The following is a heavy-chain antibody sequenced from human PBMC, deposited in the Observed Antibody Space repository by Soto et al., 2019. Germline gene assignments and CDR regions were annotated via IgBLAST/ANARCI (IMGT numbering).Heavy chain of an antibody. CDR1: GFTFSSYS. V-gene: IGHV3-48*02. Sequence: GGSLRLSCAASGFTFSSYSMNWVRQAPGKGLEWVSYISSSSSTIYYADSVKGRFTISRDNAKNSLYLQMNSLRDEDTAVYYCARDIFREFGIRGGWWPHVNNWFDPWGQGTLVTVSS. J-gene: IGHJ5*02. D-gene: IGHD6-19*01. CDR2: ISSSSSTI. CDR3: ARDIFREFGIRGGWWPHVNNWFDP.